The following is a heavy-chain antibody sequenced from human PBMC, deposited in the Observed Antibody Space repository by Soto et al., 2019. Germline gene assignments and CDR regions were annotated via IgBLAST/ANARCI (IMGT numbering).Heavy chain of an antibody. Sequence: PGESLKISCQGFGYSFTSFWIGWVRQMPGKGLEWMGIINPVDSDTRYSPSFQGQVTISVDKSITTAYLQWSSLKASDTAMYYCAGGFFRAPSTPNFDYWGRGTLVTVSS. CDR1: GYSFTSFW. CDR3: AGGFFRAPSTPNFDY. J-gene: IGHJ4*02. V-gene: IGHV5-51*01. D-gene: IGHD3-3*01. CDR2: INPVDSDT.